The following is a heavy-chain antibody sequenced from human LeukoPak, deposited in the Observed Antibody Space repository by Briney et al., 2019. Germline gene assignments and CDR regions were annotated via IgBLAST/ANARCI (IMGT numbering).Heavy chain of an antibody. Sequence: SETLSLTCTVSGGSISSSSYYWGWIRQPPGKGLEWIGSIYYSGSTYYNPSLKSRVTISVDTSKNQFSLKLSSVTAADTAVYYCARLLRNYMDVWGKGTTVTVSS. CDR2: IYYSGST. CDR1: GGSISSSSYY. CDR3: ARLLRNYMDV. D-gene: IGHD1-26*01. V-gene: IGHV4-39*01. J-gene: IGHJ6*03.